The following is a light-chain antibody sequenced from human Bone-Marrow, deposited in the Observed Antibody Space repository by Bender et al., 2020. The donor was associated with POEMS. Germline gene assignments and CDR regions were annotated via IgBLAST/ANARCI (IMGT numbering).Light chain of an antibody. CDR1: SSDVGGYNY. V-gene: IGLV2-14*01. Sequence: QSALTQPASVSGSPGQSITISCTGTSSDVGGYNYVSWYQQHPGKVPKLMIYDVINRPSGVSNRFSGSKSGNTASLTISGLQAEDEAGYYCNSYTTNNTQVFGGGTKLTVL. CDR2: DVI. J-gene: IGLJ2*01. CDR3: NSYTTNNTQV.